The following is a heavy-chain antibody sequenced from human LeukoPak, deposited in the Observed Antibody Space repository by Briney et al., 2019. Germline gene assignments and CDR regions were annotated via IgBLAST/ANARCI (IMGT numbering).Heavy chain of an antibody. Sequence: PSETLSLTCTVSGGSISINYWTWIRQTPGNGLEWIAYITDSGRIKCNPSLESRATISKDMSKNQFSLKLSSMTAADTAVYYCARLPPHYSSTWGFFDNWGQGTLVAVSS. J-gene: IGHJ4*02. CDR1: GGSISINY. V-gene: IGHV4-59*08. CDR2: ITDSGRI. CDR3: ARLPPHYSSTWGFFDN. D-gene: IGHD3-16*01.